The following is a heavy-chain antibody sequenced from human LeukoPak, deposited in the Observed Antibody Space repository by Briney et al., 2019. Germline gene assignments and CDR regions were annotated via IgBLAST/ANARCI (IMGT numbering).Heavy chain of an antibody. CDR2: IYYSGRT. V-gene: IGHV4-31*03. J-gene: IGHJ4*01. Sequence: PSETLSLTCTVSGGSISSGGYYWSWIRQHPGKGLEWIGYIYYSGRTYYNPSLKRRVTISVDTSKNQFSLKLSSVTAADTAVYYCARSQDYDFWSGYFKVVTAIPGVYFDYWGQEPWSPSPQ. D-gene: IGHD3-3*01. CDR3: ARSQDYDFWSGYFKVVTAIPGVYFDY. CDR1: GGSISSGGYY.